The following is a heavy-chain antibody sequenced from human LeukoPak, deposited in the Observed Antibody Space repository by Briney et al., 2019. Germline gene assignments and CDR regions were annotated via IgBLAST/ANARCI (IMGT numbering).Heavy chain of an antibody. D-gene: IGHD3-10*01. CDR3: ASLWFGELYFQH. CDR1: GFTFSSYG. CDR2: IKSKTDGGTT. J-gene: IGHJ1*01. V-gene: IGHV3-15*01. Sequence: PGGSLRLSCATSGFTFSSYGMHWVRQAPGKGLEWVGRIKSKTDGGTTDYAAPVKGRFTISRDDSKNTLYLQMNSLRAEDTAVYYCASLWFGELYFQHWGQGTLVTVSS.